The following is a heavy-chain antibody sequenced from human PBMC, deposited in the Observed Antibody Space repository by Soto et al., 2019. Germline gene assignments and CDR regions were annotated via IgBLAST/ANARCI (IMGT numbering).Heavy chain of an antibody. D-gene: IGHD1-26*01. CDR3: ARVPILGPTGDFDY. CDR1: GYTFTDYH. Sequence: QVHLVQSGAEVKRPGDSVKVSCQASGYTFTDYHIHWVRQDPGQGLEWMGRVTPRSGEVYYSPKFQGRVTLTRDTSISTAYMELPTLKFDDTAVFYCARVPILGPTGDFDYWGQGTLATVSS. V-gene: IGHV1-2*02. J-gene: IGHJ4*02. CDR2: VTPRSGEV.